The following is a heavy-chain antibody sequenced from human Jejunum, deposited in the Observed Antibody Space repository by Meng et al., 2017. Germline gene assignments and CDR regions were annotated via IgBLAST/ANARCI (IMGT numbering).Heavy chain of an antibody. V-gene: IGHV3-21*06. CDR1: GSTFSTYS. Sequence: GESLKISCAASGSTFSTYSMNWVRQAPGKGLEWVSSISSSGTYMYYADSAKGRFTISRDNAKNSLYLQMNGLRAEDTAVYYCARAIYYGSGCTDAFDFWGQGTMVTVSS. CDR2: ISSSGTYM. D-gene: IGHD3-10*01. J-gene: IGHJ3*01. CDR3: ARAIYYGSGCTDAFDF.